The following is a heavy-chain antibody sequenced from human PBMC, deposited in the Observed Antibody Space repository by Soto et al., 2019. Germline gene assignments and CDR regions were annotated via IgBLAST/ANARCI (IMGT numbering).Heavy chain of an antibody. CDR1: GFTFSNYW. J-gene: IGHJ4*02. Sequence: GGSLRLSCAASGFTFSNYWMRWVRQAPGRGLAWVASIKQDGGEKYYMDSVKGRFTISRDSAKNSLYLQVNSLGAEDTAVYFCARPENTAYCSGGSCYPWLYWGQGTLVTVSS. CDR3: ARPENTAYCSGGSCYPWLY. V-gene: IGHV3-7*01. D-gene: IGHD2-15*01. CDR2: IKQDGGEK.